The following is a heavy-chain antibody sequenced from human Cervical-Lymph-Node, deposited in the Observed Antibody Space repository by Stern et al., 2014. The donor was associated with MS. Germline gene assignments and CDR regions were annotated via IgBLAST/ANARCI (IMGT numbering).Heavy chain of an antibody. CDR2: ISRTCSYI. CDR1: GFRSSNYD. J-gene: IGHJ6*02. Sequence: VQLVESGGGLVKPGGSLRLSCEAPGFRSSNYDMTWVRQAPGKGLECPPSISRTCSYIYDADSVKGRFTVSRDNAKNSLFLQIDSLRVEDTAVYYCARDGYGTNADYYGFDVWGQGTTVTVSS. V-gene: IGHV3-21*01. D-gene: IGHD2-8*01. CDR3: ARDGYGTNADYYGFDV.